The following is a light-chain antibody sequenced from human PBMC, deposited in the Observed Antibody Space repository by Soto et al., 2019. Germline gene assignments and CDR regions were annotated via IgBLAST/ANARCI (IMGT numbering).Light chain of an antibody. CDR2: KAS. Sequence: DIQLTQYPSSLSASVGDRVTLTCLASQTITNLLAWFQQKPGKAPEILIYKASSLQSGVPSRFSGSGSGTEFTLTISSLQPDDSATYYCLQYYDYRTFGQGTKVDIK. CDR3: LQYYDYRT. J-gene: IGKJ1*01. CDR1: QTITNL. V-gene: IGKV1-5*03.